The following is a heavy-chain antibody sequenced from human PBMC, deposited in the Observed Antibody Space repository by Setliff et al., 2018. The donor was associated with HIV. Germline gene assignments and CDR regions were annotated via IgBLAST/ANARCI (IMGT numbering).Heavy chain of an antibody. D-gene: IGHD6-19*01. CDR2: IYTSGIT. CDR1: GGSISSYY. V-gene: IGHV4-4*08. CDR3: ARDYSGWYYFDC. Sequence: PSETLSLTCTVSGGSISSYYWSWIRLPPGKGLEWIGYIYTSGITNYNPSLKSRVTMSVDTSKNQFPLKLSSVTAADTAVYYCARDYSGWYYFDCWGQGTLVTVS. J-gene: IGHJ4*02.